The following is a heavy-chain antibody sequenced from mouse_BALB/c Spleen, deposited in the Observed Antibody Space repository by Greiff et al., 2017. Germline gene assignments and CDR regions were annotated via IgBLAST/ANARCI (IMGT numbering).Heavy chain of an antibody. CDR1: GYSITSGYY. V-gene: IGHV3-6*02. CDR3: ARGGGFTTVGGAMDY. Sequence: EVKLLESGPGLVKPSQSLSLTCSVTGYSITSGYYWNWIRQFPGNKLEWMGYISYDGSNNYNPSLKNRISITRDTSKNQFFLKLNSVTTEDTATYYCARGGGFTTVGGAMDYWGQGTSVTVSS. J-gene: IGHJ4*01. CDR2: ISYDGSN. D-gene: IGHD1-1*01.